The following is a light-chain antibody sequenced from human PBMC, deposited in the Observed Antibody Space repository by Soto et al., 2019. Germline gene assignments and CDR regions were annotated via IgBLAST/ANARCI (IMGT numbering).Light chain of an antibody. Sequence: QSALTHPASVSRSPGQSITISCTGTSSDVGGYNYVSWYQQHPGKAPKLMIYDVSNRPSGVSNRFSGSKSGNTASLTISGLQAEDEADYYCSSYTSSSTWVFGTGTKVTVL. CDR2: DVS. CDR3: SSYTSSSTWV. V-gene: IGLV2-14*01. J-gene: IGLJ1*01. CDR1: SSDVGGYNY.